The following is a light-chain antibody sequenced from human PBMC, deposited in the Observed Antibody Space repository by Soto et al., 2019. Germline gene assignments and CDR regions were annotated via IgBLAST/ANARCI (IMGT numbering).Light chain of an antibody. V-gene: IGKV3-20*01. J-gene: IGKJ1*01. CDR1: QSISSSY. CDR3: QQYGSSGT. CDR2: GAS. Sequence: TQSPATLSVYTGERATLSCRASQSISSSYLAWYQQRPGQAPRLLIYGASSRATGIPDRFSGSGSGTEFTLTISRLEPEDFAVYYCQQYGSSGTFGQGSKA.